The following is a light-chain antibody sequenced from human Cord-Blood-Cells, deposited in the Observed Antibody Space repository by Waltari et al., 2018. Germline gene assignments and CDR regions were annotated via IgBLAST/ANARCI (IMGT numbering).Light chain of an antibody. CDR3: SSYTSSSTLV. CDR1: SSDVGGYNY. Sequence: QSALTQPASVSGSPGQSITISCTGTSSDVGGYNYVSWYPQHRGKAPNLLIYDVSNRPSGVSNRFSGSKSGNTASLTISGLQAEDEADYYCSSYTSSSTLVFGGGTKLTVL. CDR2: DVS. J-gene: IGLJ2*01. V-gene: IGLV2-14*01.